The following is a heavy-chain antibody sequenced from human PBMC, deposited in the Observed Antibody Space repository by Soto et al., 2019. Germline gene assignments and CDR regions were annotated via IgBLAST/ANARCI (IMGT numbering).Heavy chain of an antibody. CDR2: VNPILNIA. J-gene: IGHJ4*02. D-gene: IGHD1-20*01. CDR1: RGLFSSYV. CDR3: ARGITLPTPLDY. V-gene: IGHV1-69*10. Sequence: ASVKVSCKAPRGLFSSYVFNWVRQAPGQGLEWMGGVNPILNIADHAQKFQGRVTITADTSTSTVYMELSSLRSEDTAVYYCARGITLPTPLDYWGQGTLVTVSS.